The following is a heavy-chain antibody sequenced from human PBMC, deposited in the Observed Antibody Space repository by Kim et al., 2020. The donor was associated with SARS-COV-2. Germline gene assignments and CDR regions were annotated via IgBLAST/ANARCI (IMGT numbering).Heavy chain of an antibody. CDR3: ARDGTNWYFHW. D-gene: IGHD1-7*01. CDR2: ISPIDETI. V-gene: IGHV1-46*02. Sequence: ASVKVSCKASGYTFNSNKMHWVRQAPGQGLEWMGIISPIDETISYAQKFQGRVTITRDTSTSTVFMELSSLRLEDTAVYSCARDGTNWYFHWWGQGTLVTVSS. CDR1: GYTFNSNK. J-gene: IGHJ4*02.